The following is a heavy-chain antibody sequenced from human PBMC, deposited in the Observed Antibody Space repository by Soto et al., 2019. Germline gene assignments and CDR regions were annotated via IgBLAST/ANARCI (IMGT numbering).Heavy chain of an antibody. D-gene: IGHD3-9*01. CDR1: GFSFSSYA. CDR3: AKNERYFDWLSDAVNDY. J-gene: IGHJ4*02. CDR2: IRGSGGST. V-gene: IGHV3-23*01. Sequence: GGSLSLSCAASGFSFSSYAMSWVRQAPGKGLEWVSAIRGSGGSTYYADSVKGRFTIPRDNSKNTLYLQMNSLRAEDTAVYYCAKNERYFDWLSDAVNDYWGQGTLVTVSS.